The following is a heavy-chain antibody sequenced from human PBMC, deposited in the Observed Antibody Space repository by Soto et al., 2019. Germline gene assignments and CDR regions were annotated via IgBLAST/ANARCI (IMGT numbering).Heavy chain of an antibody. CDR3: ARDQSIAAADYYYYGMDV. Sequence: SETLSLTCAVSGGSISSSNWWSWVRQPPGKGLEWIGEIYHSGSTNYNPSLKSRVTISVDKSKNQFSLKLSSVTAADTAVYYCARDQSIAAADYYYYGMDVWGQGTTVT. CDR2: IYHSGST. CDR1: GGSISSSNW. V-gene: IGHV4-4*02. J-gene: IGHJ6*02. D-gene: IGHD6-13*01.